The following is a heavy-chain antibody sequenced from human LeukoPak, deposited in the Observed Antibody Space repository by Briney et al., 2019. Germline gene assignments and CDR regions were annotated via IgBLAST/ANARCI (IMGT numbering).Heavy chain of an antibody. V-gene: IGHV4-39*01. CDR1: GGSISSSSYH. Sequence: SETLSLTCTVSGGSISSSSYHWGWIRQPPGKGLEWIGSIYYSGSTYYNPSLKSRVTISVDTSKNQFSLKLSSVTAADTAVYYRARLYCSSTSCYNYWGQGTLVTVSS. D-gene: IGHD2-2*02. J-gene: IGHJ4*02. CDR2: IYYSGST. CDR3: ARLYCSSTSCYNY.